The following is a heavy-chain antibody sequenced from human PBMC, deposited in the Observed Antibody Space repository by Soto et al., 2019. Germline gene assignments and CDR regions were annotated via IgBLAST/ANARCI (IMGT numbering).Heavy chain of an antibody. CDR2: IYYSGST. CDR1: GGSISSGGYS. D-gene: IGHD3-3*01. Sequence: SETLSLTCAVSGGSISSGGYSWSWIRQPPGKGLEWIGNIYYSGSTKYNPSLKSRVTISVDRSRNHFSLNLRSVTTADTALYYCARDTSYDFWSGYVGFDPWGQGTLVTVSS. J-gene: IGHJ5*02. CDR3: ARDTSYDFWSGYVGFDP. V-gene: IGHV4-61*03.